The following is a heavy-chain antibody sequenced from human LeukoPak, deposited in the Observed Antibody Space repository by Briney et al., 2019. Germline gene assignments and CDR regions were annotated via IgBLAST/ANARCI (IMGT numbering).Heavy chain of an antibody. Sequence: GGSLRLSCAASGFTFSSYAMSWVRQAPGKGLEWASAISGSGTITYYADSVKGRFTISRDNSKDTLYLQMNSLRAEDTAIYFCAILTTHSSSSQFDYWGQGTLVTVSS. D-gene: IGHD6-6*01. CDR3: AILTTHSSSSQFDY. J-gene: IGHJ4*02. V-gene: IGHV3-23*01. CDR2: ISGSGTIT. CDR1: GFTFSSYA.